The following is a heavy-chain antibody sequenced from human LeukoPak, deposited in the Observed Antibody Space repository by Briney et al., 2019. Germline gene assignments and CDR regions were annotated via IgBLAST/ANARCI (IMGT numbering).Heavy chain of an antibody. Sequence: PSGTLSLTCTVSGGSISSYYWTWIRQPPGKGLEWIGYIHYSGSSRSHPSLNSRVTMSVDTSKSQFSLKLTSVTAADTAVYYCARGRRTAVVTDFDYWGQRILVTVSS. CDR1: GGSISSYY. CDR3: ARGRRTAVVTDFDY. CDR2: IHYSGSS. J-gene: IGHJ4*02. V-gene: IGHV4-59*01. D-gene: IGHD2-21*02.